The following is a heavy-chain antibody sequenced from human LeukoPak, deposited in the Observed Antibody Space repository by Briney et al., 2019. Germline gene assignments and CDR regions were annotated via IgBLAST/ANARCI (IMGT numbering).Heavy chain of an antibody. CDR2: IYHSGST. J-gene: IGHJ4*02. D-gene: IGHD3-16*02. Sequence: SQTLSLTCAVSGGSISSGAYSWSWIRQPPGKGLEWIGSIYHSGSTYYNSSLESRVTISVDRSKNQFSLKLSSVTAADTAVYCCARGAYYDYVWGSYRYDYWGQGTLVTVSS. CDR1: GGSISSGAYS. CDR3: ARGAYYDYVWGSYRYDY. V-gene: IGHV4-30-2*01.